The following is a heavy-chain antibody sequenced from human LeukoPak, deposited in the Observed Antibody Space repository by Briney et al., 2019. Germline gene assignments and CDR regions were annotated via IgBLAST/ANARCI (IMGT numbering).Heavy chain of an antibody. D-gene: IGHD3-10*01. CDR3: AKDARSYYSYTYASFDY. V-gene: IGHV3-30*18. J-gene: IGHJ4*02. Sequence: PGTSLRLSCAATGFTFSHYGIHWVRQAPGKGLEWVAVMSYDGNHKLYADSVKGRFIVSRNNSKNTLDLQMNSLRPEDSGIYYCAKDARSYYSYTYASFDYWGQGTLVTVSS. CDR1: GFTFSHYG. CDR2: MSYDGNHK.